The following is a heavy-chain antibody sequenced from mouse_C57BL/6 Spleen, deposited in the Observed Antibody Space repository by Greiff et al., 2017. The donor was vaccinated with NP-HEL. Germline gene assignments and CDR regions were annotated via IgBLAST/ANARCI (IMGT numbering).Heavy chain of an antibody. V-gene: IGHV1-69*01. CDR3: ARRGYYLDD. CDR1: GYTFTSYW. CDR2: IDPSDSYT. Sequence: QVQLQQPGAELVMPGASVKLSCKASGYTFTSYWMHWVKQRPGQGLEWIGEIDPSDSYTNYNQKFKGKSTLTVDKSSSTAYMQLSSLTSEDSAVYYCARRGYYLDDWGQGTTLTVSS. J-gene: IGHJ2*01.